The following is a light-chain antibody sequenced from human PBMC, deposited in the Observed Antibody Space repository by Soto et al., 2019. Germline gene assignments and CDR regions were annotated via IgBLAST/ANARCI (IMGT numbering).Light chain of an antibody. J-gene: IGKJ5*01. Sequence: EIVLTQSPVTPSLSPGERATLSCGASQSVSSYYLDCYQQKPGQAPRLLIYGASSRATGIPDRFSGSGSGTDFTLTISRLEPEDFAVYYCQQYGSSPITFGQGTRLEIK. V-gene: IGKV3-20*01. CDR3: QQYGSSPIT. CDR2: GAS. CDR1: QSVSSYY.